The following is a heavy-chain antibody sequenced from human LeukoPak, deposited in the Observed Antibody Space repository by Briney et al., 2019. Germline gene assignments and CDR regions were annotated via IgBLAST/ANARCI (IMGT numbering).Heavy chain of an antibody. D-gene: IGHD2-2*01. CDR1: GFTFSSYW. CDR3: ARGPLGYCSSTSCYLHPFDY. Sequence: PGGSLRLSCAASGFTFSSYWMSWVRQAPEKGLEWVANIKKDGSEKYYVDSVKGRFTISRDNAKNALYLQKNSLRAEDTAVYYGARGPLGYCSSTSCYLHPFDYWGQGTLVTVSS. J-gene: IGHJ4*02. CDR2: IKKDGSEK. V-gene: IGHV3-7*01.